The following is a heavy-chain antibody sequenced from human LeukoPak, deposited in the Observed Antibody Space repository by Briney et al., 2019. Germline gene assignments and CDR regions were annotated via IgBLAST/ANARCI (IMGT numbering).Heavy chain of an antibody. CDR1: GYTFTIYG. Sequence: ASVTVSFTASGYTFTIYGISWVRQAPGQGLEWMGWISAYNGNTNYAQKLQGRVTMTTDTSTSTAYMELRSLRSDDTAVYYCARDATRYGMDVWGQGTTVTVSS. D-gene: IGHD4-11*01. CDR3: ARDATRYGMDV. J-gene: IGHJ6*02. CDR2: ISAYNGNT. V-gene: IGHV1-18*01.